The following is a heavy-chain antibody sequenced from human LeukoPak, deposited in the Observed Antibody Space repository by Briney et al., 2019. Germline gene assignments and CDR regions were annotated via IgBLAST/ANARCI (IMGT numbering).Heavy chain of an antibody. J-gene: IGHJ4*02. D-gene: IGHD1-1*01. CDR2: IGTAGGT. CDR3: ARVAKERVGGVYYFDY. V-gene: IGHV3-13*01. CDR1: GFTFSDYD. Sequence: GGSLRLSCAASGFTFSDYDMHWVRQATGKGLEWVSAIGTAGGTYYTGSVKGRFTISRENAKNSLYLQMNGLRAGDTAVYYCARVAKERVGGVYYFDYWGQGTLVTVSS.